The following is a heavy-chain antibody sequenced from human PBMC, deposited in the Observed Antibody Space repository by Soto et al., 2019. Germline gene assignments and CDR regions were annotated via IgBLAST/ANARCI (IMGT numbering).Heavy chain of an antibody. D-gene: IGHD4-4*01. CDR2: IITILGIA. V-gene: IGHV1-69*08. Sequence: QVQLVQSGAEVKKPGSSVKVSCKASGGTFSSYTISWVRQAPGQGLEWMGRIITILGIANYAQKCQGRVTITADKSTSTAYMELSSLRSEDTAVYYCARDYLEMATITLGYWGQGTLVTVSS. CDR3: ARDYLEMATITLGY. J-gene: IGHJ4*02. CDR1: GGTFSSYT.